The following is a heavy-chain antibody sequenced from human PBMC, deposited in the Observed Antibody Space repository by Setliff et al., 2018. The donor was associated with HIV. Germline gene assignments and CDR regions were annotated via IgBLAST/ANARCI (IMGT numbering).Heavy chain of an antibody. D-gene: IGHD3-16*01. V-gene: IGHV4-59*11. Sequence: SETLSLTCTVSGGSMNIHYWSWIRQPPGKGLEWIGSIYYSGSTNYNPSLKSRVTISVDTSKNQFSLKLSSVTAADTAVYYCARGTLYYDYVWGTPFPFDYWGQGTLVTVSS. J-gene: IGHJ4*02. CDR2: IYYSGST. CDR1: GGSMNIHY. CDR3: ARGTLYYDYVWGTPFPFDY.